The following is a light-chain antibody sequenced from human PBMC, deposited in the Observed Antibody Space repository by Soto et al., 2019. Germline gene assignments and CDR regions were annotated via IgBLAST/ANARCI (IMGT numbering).Light chain of an antibody. V-gene: IGLV2-23*01. Sequence: QSALTQPAPVSGSPGQSITISCTGTSSDVGSYNLVSWYQQHPGKAPKLMIYEGSKRPSGVSNRFSGSESGNTASLTISGLQAEDEADYYCCSYAGSRTYVFGTGTKVTVL. CDR3: CSYAGSRTYV. CDR2: EGS. CDR1: SSDVGSYNL. J-gene: IGLJ1*01.